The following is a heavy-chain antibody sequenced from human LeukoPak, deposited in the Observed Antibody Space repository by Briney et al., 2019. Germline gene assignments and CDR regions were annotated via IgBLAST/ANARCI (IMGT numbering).Heavy chain of an antibody. CDR3: ARHHYMRTKVDWFDP. Sequence: QPGGSLRLSCVASGFTFSSYWISWVRQAPGKGLEWVANMKQDGNEKFYVDSVKGRFTISRDNAKNSLYLQMNRLRAEDTAVYYCARHHYMRTKVDWFDPWGQGTLVTVSS. CDR2: MKQDGNEK. D-gene: IGHD3-10*01. CDR1: GFTFSSYW. J-gene: IGHJ5*02. V-gene: IGHV3-7*01.